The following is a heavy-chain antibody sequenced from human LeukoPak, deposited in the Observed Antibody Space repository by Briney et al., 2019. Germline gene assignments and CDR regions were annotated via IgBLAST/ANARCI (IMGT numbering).Heavy chain of an antibody. V-gene: IGHV4-39*01. J-gene: IGHJ4*02. D-gene: IGHD4-11*01. CDR2: LYYRGST. CDR3: ASRSNYRSYYFDY. Sequence: SETLSLTCTVSGGSISSSSYYWGWIRQPPGKGLECFGSLYYRGSTYYNPSLKSRVTISVDTSKNQFSLKLSSVTAADTAVYYCASRSNYRSYYFDYWGQGTLVTVSS. CDR1: GGSISSSSYY.